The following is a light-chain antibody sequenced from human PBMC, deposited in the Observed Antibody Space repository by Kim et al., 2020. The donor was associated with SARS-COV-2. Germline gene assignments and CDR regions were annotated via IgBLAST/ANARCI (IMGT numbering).Light chain of an antibody. CDR3: QHSYTTPWT. J-gene: IGKJ1*01. CDR2: GAS. V-gene: IGKV1-39*01. Sequence: DIQMTQSPSSLSASVGDRVTITCRASETISSYLNWYQQRPGKAPKLLIYGASSLQSGVSSRFSGSGSGTDFSLTISSLQPEDFATYYCQHSYTTPWTFGQGTKVDIK. CDR1: ETISSY.